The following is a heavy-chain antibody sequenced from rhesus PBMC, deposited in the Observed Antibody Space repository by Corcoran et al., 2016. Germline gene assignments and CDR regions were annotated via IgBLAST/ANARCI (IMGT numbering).Heavy chain of an antibody. CDR2: IYGSGGST. Sequence: QVQLQESGPGLVKPSETLPLTCAVSGASTRRNYWSWIRHAPGKGLEWIGRIYGSGGSTDYNPSLKSRVTISIDTSKNQFSLKLSSVTAADTAVYYCARDSGCTGSGCYYGLDSWGQGVVVTVSS. V-gene: IGHV4S2*01. D-gene: IGHD2-21*01. J-gene: IGHJ6*01. CDR3: ARDSGCTGSGCYYGLDS. CDR1: GASTRRNY.